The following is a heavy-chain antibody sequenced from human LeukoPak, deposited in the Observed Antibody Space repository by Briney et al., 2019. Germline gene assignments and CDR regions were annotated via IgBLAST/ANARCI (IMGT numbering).Heavy chain of an antibody. CDR3: AKDGRETTVTVEDYMDV. V-gene: IGHV3-23*01. J-gene: IGHJ6*03. CDR2: ISGSGGIT. Sequence: GGSLRLSCAASGFTFSSYAITWVRQAPGKGLEWVSAISGSGGITNYADSVKGRFTISRDNSKNTLYLQMNSLRVEDTAVYYCAKDGRETTVTVEDYMDVWGKGTTVTVSS. D-gene: IGHD4-17*01. CDR1: GFTFSSYA.